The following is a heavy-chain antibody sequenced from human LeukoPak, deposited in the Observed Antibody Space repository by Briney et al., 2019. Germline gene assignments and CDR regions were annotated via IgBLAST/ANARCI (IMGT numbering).Heavy chain of an antibody. V-gene: IGHV3-23*01. CDR1: GFTFSNYA. CDR3: ARDSPAGEGYYYDSSGYVPDY. Sequence: GGSLRLSCAASGFTFSNYAMSWVRQAPGKGLEWVSAISGSGGSTYYADSVKGRFTISRDNSKNTLYLQMNSLRAEDTAVYYCARDSPAGEGYYYDSSGYVPDYWGQGTLVTVSS. J-gene: IGHJ4*02. D-gene: IGHD3-22*01. CDR2: ISGSGGST.